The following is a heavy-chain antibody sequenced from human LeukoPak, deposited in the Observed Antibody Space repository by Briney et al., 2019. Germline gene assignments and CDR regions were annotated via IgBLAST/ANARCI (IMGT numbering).Heavy chain of an antibody. CDR3: ARADGTGGPYDY. D-gene: IGHD3/OR15-3a*01. Sequence: GGSLRLSCAVSGFTVSSNYMSWVRQAPGKELEWVSVIYSGGSTYYADSVKGRFTISRDNSKNTLFLQMNSLRAEDTAVYYCARADGTGGPYDYWGQGTLVTVSS. J-gene: IGHJ4*02. CDR2: IYSGGST. V-gene: IGHV3-53*01. CDR1: GFTVSSNY.